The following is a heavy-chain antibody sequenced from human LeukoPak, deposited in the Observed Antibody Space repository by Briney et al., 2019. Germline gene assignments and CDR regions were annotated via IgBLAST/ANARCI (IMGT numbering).Heavy chain of an antibody. D-gene: IGHD3-22*01. Sequence: GGPLRLSCAASGFTFSPYTMIWVRQAPGKGLEWVSYITASSTVYYADSVKGRFTISRDNAKNSLFLQMNSLRDEDTAVYYCARVGYDSSGYYNFDFWGQGTLVTVSS. CDR2: ITASSTV. J-gene: IGHJ4*02. V-gene: IGHV3-48*02. CDR1: GFTFSPYT. CDR3: ARVGYDSSGYYNFDF.